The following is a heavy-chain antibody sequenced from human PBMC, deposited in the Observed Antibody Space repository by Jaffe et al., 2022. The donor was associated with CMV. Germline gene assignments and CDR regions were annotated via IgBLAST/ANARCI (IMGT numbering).Heavy chain of an antibody. J-gene: IGHJ5*02. D-gene: IGHD2-2*01. CDR3: ARQDFDIVVVPAASWLGGWFDP. CDR1: GGSISSSSYY. V-gene: IGHV4-39*01. CDR2: IYYSGST. Sequence: QLQLQESGPGLVKPSETLSLTCTVSGGSISSSSYYWGWIRQPPGKGLEWIGSIYYSGSTYYNPSLKSRVTISVDTSKNQFSLKLSSVTAADTAVYYCARQDFDIVVVPAASWLGGWFDPWGQGTLVTVSS.